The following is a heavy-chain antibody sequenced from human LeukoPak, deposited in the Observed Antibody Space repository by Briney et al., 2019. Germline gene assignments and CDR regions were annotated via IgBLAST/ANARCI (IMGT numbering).Heavy chain of an antibody. V-gene: IGHV4-34*01. CDR3: AREFSGIAARPLILYFDY. CDR1: GGSFSGYY. D-gene: IGHD6-6*01. CDR2: INHSGST. J-gene: IGHJ4*02. Sequence: SETLSLTCAVYGGSFSGYYCSWIRHPPGKGMEWIWEINHSGSTNYNPSLKSRVTISVDTSKNQFSLKLSSVTAAGTAVYCCAREFSGIAARPLILYFDYWGQGTLVTVSS.